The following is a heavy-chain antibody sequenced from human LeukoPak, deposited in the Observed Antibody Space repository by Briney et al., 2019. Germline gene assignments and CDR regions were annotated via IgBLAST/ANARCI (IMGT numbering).Heavy chain of an antibody. CDR2: ISYDGSNK. V-gene: IGHV3-30-3*01. CDR1: GFTFSSYA. Sequence: GGSLRLSCAASGFTFSSYAMHWVRQAPGKGLEWVAVISYDGSNKYYADSVKGRFPISRDNSKNTLYLQMNSLRAEDTAVYYCARGDGGYYVLDYWGQGTLVTVSS. CDR3: ARGDGGYYVLDY. J-gene: IGHJ4*02. D-gene: IGHD4/OR15-4a*01.